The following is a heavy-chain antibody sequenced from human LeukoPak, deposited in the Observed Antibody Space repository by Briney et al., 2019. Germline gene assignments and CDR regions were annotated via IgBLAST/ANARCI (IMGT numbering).Heavy chain of an antibody. V-gene: IGHV5-51*01. J-gene: IGHJ4*02. Sequence: ASVKVSCKASGYSFTSYWIGWVRQMPGKGLEWMGIIYPGDSDTRYSPSFQGQVTISADKSISTAYLQWSSLKASDTAMYYCARHSGTMVRGVTPLDYWGQGTLVTVSS. CDR2: IYPGDSDT. CDR1: GYSFTSYW. CDR3: ARHSGTMVRGVTPLDY. D-gene: IGHD3-10*01.